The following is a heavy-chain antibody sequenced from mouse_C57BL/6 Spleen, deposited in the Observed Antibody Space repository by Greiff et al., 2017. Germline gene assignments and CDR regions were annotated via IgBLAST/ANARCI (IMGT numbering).Heavy chain of an antibody. J-gene: IGHJ1*03. D-gene: IGHD1-1*01. CDR1: GYTFPSSG. Sequence: QVQLQQSGAELARPGASVKLSCKASGYTFPSSGISWVKQRTGQGLEWIGEIYPRSGNTYYNEKFKGKATLTADKSSRTAYMELRSLTSADSAVXFCARIITTVVAHWYCDVWGTGTTVTVSS. V-gene: IGHV1-81*01. CDR2: IYPRSGNT. CDR3: ARIITTVVAHWYCDV.